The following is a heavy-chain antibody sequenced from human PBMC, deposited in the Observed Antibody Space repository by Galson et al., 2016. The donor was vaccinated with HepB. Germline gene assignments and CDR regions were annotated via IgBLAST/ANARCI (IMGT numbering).Heavy chain of an antibody. V-gene: IGHV4-34*01. Sequence: SETLSLTCAVSGGSLSGYTWTWIRQPPGKGLEWVGEVNHSGSTNYNPSLKSRVSMSIDKSKNQFSLRLYSLTAADTAVYYCSRGSTHITMVVVVFTSASYFCDSWGQGTLVTVSS. CDR3: SRGSTHITMVVVVFTSASYFCDS. CDR1: GGSLSGYT. D-gene: IGHD3-22*01. CDR2: VNHSGST. J-gene: IGHJ4*02.